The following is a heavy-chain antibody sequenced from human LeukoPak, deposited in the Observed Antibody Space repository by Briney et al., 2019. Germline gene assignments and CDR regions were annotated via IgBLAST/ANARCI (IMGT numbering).Heavy chain of an antibody. CDR3: AKSGTGQWLPFDY. J-gene: IGHJ4*02. V-gene: IGHV3-30*18. CDR1: GFTFSSYG. D-gene: IGHD6-19*01. CDR2: ISYDGSNK. Sequence: PGGSLRLSCAASGFTFSSYGMHWVRQAPGKGLEWVAVISYDGSNKYYADSVKGRFTISRDNSKNTLYLQMNSLRAEDTAVYYCAKSGTGQWLPFDYWGQGTLVTVSS.